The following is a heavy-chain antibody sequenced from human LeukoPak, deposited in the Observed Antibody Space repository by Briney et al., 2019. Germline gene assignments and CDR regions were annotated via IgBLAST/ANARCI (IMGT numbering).Heavy chain of an antibody. CDR3: ARGRRIGYGSGSYYRPRNYYYMDV. J-gene: IGHJ6*03. V-gene: IGHV4-59*01. Sequence: PSETLSLTCTVSGDSISSYYWSWIRQAPGKGLEWIGYIYYSGSTNYNPSLKSRVTISVDTSKNQFSLKLSSVTAADTAVYYCARGRRIGYGSGSYYRPRNYYYMDVWGKGTTVTVSS. CDR1: GDSISSYY. CDR2: IYYSGST. D-gene: IGHD3-10*01.